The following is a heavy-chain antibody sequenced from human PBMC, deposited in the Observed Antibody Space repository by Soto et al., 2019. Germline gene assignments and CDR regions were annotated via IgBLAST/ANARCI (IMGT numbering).Heavy chain of an antibody. J-gene: IGHJ5*02. CDR2: INPIIGRT. V-gene: IGHV1-46*01. D-gene: IGHD3-22*01. Sequence: ASVKVSCKASGYTFINYYIHWVRHAPGQGLEWLAIINPIIGRTNYAQKFQGRVTITADESAGTAYMELSSLRSEDTAVYYCASWRRGSSSAYDSSGYYWFDPWGQGTLVTVSS. CDR3: ASWRRGSSSAYDSSGYYWFDP. CDR1: GYTFINYY.